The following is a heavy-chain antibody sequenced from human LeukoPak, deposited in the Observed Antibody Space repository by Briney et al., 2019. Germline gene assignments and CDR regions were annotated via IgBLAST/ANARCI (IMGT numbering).Heavy chain of an antibody. CDR3: AKIRLGYCSSTSCFGAFDI. D-gene: IGHD2-2*01. J-gene: IGHJ3*02. CDR1: GFTFSSYA. Sequence: GGSPRLSCAASGFTFSSYAMSWVRQAPGKGLEWVSGISGSGNSTYYADSVKGRFTISRDNSKNTLYLQMNSLRAEDTAVYYCAKIRLGYCSSTSCFGAFDIWGQGTMVTVSS. CDR2: ISGSGNST. V-gene: IGHV3-23*01.